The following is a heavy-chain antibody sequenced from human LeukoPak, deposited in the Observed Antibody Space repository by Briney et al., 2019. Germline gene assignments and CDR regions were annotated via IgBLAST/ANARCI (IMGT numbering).Heavy chain of an antibody. CDR3: ARALGIFFDY. CDR2: IYYSGST. V-gene: IGHV4-59*12. CDR1: GGSISGYY. Sequence: SETLSLTCSVSGGSISGYYWSWIRQPPGQGLEWIGYIYYSGSTNYNPSLKSRVIISRDTSKNQFSLNLSSVTAADTAVYYCARALGIFFDYWGQGTLVTVSS. J-gene: IGHJ4*02. D-gene: IGHD3-3*01.